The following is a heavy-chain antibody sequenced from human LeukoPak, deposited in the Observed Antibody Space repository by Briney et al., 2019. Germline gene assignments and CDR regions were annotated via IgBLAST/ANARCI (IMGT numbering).Heavy chain of an antibody. D-gene: IGHD6-19*01. CDR3: AREEYSSGWYLRRGFDY. CDR1: GFTFSSYG. CDR2: IWYDGSNK. V-gene: IGHV3-33*01. Sequence: GGSLRLSCAASGFTFSSYGMHWVRQAPGKGLEWVAVIWYDGSNKYYADSVKGQFTISRDNSKNTLYLQMNSLRAEDTAVYYCAREEYSSGWYLRRGFDYWGQGTLVTVSS. J-gene: IGHJ4*02.